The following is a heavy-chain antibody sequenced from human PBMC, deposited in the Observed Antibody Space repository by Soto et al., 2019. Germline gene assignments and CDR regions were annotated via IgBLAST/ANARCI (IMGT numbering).Heavy chain of an antibody. V-gene: IGHV4-31*03. Sequence: QVQLQEAGPGLVKPSQTLSLTCTVSGGSISSGGNYWSGIRQHPGKGLEWIGYIYYSGSTYYNPSLKSRVTISVDTSKNQFSLKLSSVTAADTAVYYCARDRGPWTNFDYWGQGTLVTVSS. D-gene: IGHD1-26*01. CDR1: GGSISSGGNY. J-gene: IGHJ4*02. CDR2: IYYSGST. CDR3: ARDRGPWTNFDY.